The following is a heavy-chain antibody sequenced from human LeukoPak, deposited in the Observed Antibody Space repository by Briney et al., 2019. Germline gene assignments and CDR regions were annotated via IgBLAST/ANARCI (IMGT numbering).Heavy chain of an antibody. V-gene: IGHV1-2*02. J-gene: IGHJ6*04. CDR3: ARDVQLERLLH. D-gene: IGHD1-1*01. CDR1: GYTFTGYY. CDR2: INPNSGGT. Sequence: ASVKVSCKASGYTFTGYYIHWVRQAPGQGLEWMGWINPNSGGTNYAQKFQGRVTMTRDTSISTVYMELSRLRSDDTAVYYCARDVQLERLLHWGKGTTVTVSS.